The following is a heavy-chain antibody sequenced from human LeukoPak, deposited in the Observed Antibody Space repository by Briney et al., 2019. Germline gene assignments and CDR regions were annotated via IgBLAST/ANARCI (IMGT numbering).Heavy chain of an antibody. J-gene: IGHJ4*02. CDR3: ARAPGRRGSYYDSAYYFDY. CDR2: IYYSGST. Sequence: SETLSLTCTVSGGSISSGGYYWSWIRQHPGKGLEWIGYIYYSGSTYYNPSLKSRVTISVDTSKNQFSLKLSSVTAADTAVYYCARAPGRRGSYYDSAYYFDYWGQGTLVTVSS. D-gene: IGHD1-26*01. CDR1: GGSISSGGYY. V-gene: IGHV4-31*03.